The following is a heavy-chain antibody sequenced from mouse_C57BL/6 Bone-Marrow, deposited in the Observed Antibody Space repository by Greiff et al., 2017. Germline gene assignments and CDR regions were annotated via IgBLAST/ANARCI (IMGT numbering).Heavy chain of an antibody. CDR2: ISSGGSYT. CDR1: GFTFSSYG. CDR3: ARPLRRSSWFAY. J-gene: IGHJ3*01. V-gene: IGHV5-6*01. D-gene: IGHD1-1*01. Sequence: EVQLVESGGDLVKPGGSLKLSCAASGFTFSSYGMSWVRQTPDKRLEWVATISSGGSYTYYPDSVKGRFTISRDNAKNTLYLQMSSLKSEDTAMYYCARPLRRSSWFAYWGQGTLVTVSA.